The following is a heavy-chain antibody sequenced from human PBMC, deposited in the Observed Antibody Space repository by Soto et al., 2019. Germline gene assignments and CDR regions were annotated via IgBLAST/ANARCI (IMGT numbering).Heavy chain of an antibody. D-gene: IGHD4-4*01. Sequence: QLQLQESGSGLVKPSQTLSLTCAVSGGSISSGGYSWSWIRQPPGKGLEWNGYIYHSGSTYYNPSLKSRVTRPVDRAKHQFSLKLSSVTAADTAVYYCDRGMTTVTTIDYWGQGTLVTVSS. CDR3: DRGMTTVTTIDY. V-gene: IGHV4-30-2*01. CDR1: GGSISSGGYS. CDR2: IYHSGST. J-gene: IGHJ4*02.